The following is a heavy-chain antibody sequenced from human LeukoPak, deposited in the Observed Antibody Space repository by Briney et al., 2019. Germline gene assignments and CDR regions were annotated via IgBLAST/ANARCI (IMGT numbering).Heavy chain of an antibody. J-gene: IGHJ4*02. CDR2: IYPGDSDT. CDR1: GYSFTSYW. V-gene: IGHV5-51*01. D-gene: IGHD5-18*01. CDR3: ARRRDTAMGQCYFDY. Sequence: GESLKISCKGSGYSFTSYWIGWVRQMPGKGLEWMGIIYPGDSDTRYSPSFQGQVTISADKSISTAYLQWSSLKASDTAMYYCARRRDTAMGQCYFDYWGQGTLVTVSS.